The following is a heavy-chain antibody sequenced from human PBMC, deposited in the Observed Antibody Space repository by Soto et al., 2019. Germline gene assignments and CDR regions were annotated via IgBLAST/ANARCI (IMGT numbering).Heavy chain of an antibody. D-gene: IGHD3-16*01. CDR2: ITSSSSII. CDR3: ARERGGMGSLYYHSYGTDV. V-gene: IGHV3-48*01. J-gene: IGHJ6*02. CDR1: GFACSSYS. Sequence: GGSLRVSCAASGFACSSYSMNWVRQAPGKGLEWVSYITSSSSIIFYADSVKGRFTISRDNAKNSLYLQMNSLRAEDTAVYYCARERGGMGSLYYHSYGTDVWGQGTTVTVSS.